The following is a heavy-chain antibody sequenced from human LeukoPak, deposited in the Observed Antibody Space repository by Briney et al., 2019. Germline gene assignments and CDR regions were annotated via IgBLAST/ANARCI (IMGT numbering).Heavy chain of an antibody. CDR3: ARGQTCSSTSCYLLYYYYYYMDV. CDR2: INHGGST. J-gene: IGHJ6*03. D-gene: IGHD2-2*01. Sequence: SEALSLTCAVYGGSFSGYYWSWIRQPPGKGREWIGEINHGGSTNYIPSLKSRVTISVDTSKIQFSLKLSSVTAADTAVYYCARGQTCSSTSCYLLYYYYYYMDVWGKGTTVTVSS. CDR1: GGSFSGYY. V-gene: IGHV4-34*01.